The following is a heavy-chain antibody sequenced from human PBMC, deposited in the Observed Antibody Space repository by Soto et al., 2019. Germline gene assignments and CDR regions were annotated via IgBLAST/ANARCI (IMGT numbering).Heavy chain of an antibody. D-gene: IGHD3-10*01. CDR1: GFTVSSNY. CDR2: IYSGGST. CDR3: ARGQVDFGDFDPRPGEAFGI. J-gene: IGHJ3*02. V-gene: IGHV3-66*01. Sequence: EVQLVESGGGLVQPGGSLRLSCAASGFTVSSNYMSWVRQAPGKGLEWVSVIYSGGSTYYADSVKGRFTISRDNSKNTLYLQKDRLSGGDTAVYFWARGQVDFGDFDPRPGEAFGILGPGK.